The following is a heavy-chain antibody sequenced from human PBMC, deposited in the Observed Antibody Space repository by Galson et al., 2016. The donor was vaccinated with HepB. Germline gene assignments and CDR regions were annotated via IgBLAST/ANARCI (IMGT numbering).Heavy chain of an antibody. CDR2: IYYSGST. Sequence: SETLSLTCTISGGSFSTYYWSWIRQPPGKGLEWIGYIYYSGSTYYNPSLKSRVTISVDTSMNQFSLKLSSVTAADTAVYYCARTEPSSGFRYWGQGTLVTVSS. V-gene: IGHV4-59*08. J-gene: IGHJ4*02. CDR3: ARTEPSSGFRY. CDR1: GGSFSTYY. D-gene: IGHD3-22*01.